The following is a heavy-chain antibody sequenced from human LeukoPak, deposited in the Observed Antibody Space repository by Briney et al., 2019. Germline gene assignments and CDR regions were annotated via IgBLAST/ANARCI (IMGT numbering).Heavy chain of an antibody. CDR3: AKGSFYCNGNSCPQYYYYMDV. V-gene: IGHV3-30*02. CDR1: GYTFSRHG. Sequence: GGSLRLSCAASGYTFSRHGIHWVRQAPGKGLEWVAFIRYEGSNKYYADSGKGRFTISRDDSKNTLYLQMNSLRVEDTAVYYCAKGSFYCNGNSCPQYYYYMDVWGKGTTVTVSS. J-gene: IGHJ6*03. D-gene: IGHD2/OR15-2a*01. CDR2: IRYEGSNK.